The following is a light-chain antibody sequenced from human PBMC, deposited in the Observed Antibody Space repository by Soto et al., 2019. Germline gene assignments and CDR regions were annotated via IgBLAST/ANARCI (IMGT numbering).Light chain of an antibody. V-gene: IGKV1-39*01. CDR2: AAS. CDR1: QSINKY. J-gene: IGKJ2*01. CDR3: QQSYRTPYT. Sequence: DIQMTQSPSSLSASVGDRVTITCRASQSINKYLNWYLQTPGKAPKLLIYAASRLHSGVPSRITGSGSGTDFTLTISSLQPEDFGSYYCQQSYRTPYTFGRGTKLEIK.